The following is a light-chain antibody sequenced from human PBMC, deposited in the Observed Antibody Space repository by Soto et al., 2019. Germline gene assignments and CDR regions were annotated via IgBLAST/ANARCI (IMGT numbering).Light chain of an antibody. CDR3: QQYYSTPLT. CDR2: WAS. CDR1: QSIFYSSNNKNF. J-gene: IGKJ4*01. V-gene: IGKV4-1*01. Sequence: DSVLTQSPDSLAVSLSERATINCKSSQSIFYSSNNKNFLAWYQQKPGQPPKLLICWASTRESGVPDRFSGSGSGTDFTLTISSLQAEDVAVYYCQQYYSTPLTFGGGTKVDIK.